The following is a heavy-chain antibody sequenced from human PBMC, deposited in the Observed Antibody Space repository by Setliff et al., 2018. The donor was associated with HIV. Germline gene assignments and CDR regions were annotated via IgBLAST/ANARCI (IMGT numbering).Heavy chain of an antibody. V-gene: IGHV4-61*05. D-gene: IGHD3-22*01. J-gene: IGHJ4*02. CDR3: ARGLSFYDPGGFDY. CDR1: GGSISSSSYY. CDR2: INHSGST. Sequence: PSETLSLTCTVSGGSISSSSYYWSWIRQPPGKGLEWIGEINHSGSTNYNPSLKSRVTISVDTSKNQFSLKLSSVTAADTAVYYCARGLSFYDPGGFDYWGQGTLVTVSS.